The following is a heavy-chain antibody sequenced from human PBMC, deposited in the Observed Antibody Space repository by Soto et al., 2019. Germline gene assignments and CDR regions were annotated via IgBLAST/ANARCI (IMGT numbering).Heavy chain of an antibody. CDR3: ARGRRYFDWLLSVYGMDV. J-gene: IGHJ6*01. Sequence: SETLRLACVVYGGSLSVYYRSWIRQPPGNGPDWIGEINQSGSTNDNPSRKSRVTRSVDTCKNQFSLKLSSVTAADTAVYYCARGRRYFDWLLSVYGMDVWGQGTTVTVSS. D-gene: IGHD3-9*01. CDR2: INQSGST. V-gene: IGHV4-34*01. CDR1: GGSLSVYY.